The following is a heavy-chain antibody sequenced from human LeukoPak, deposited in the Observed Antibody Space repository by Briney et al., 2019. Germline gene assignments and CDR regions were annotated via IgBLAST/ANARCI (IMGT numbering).Heavy chain of an antibody. Sequence: PSETLSLTCTVSGYSISSGYYWDWIRQPPGKGLEWIGSIYHSGNTYYNPSLKSRVTMSADTSKNQFSLKLSSVTAADTAVYYCAREGVLGAFDIWGQGKMVTVSS. CDR2: IYHSGNT. D-gene: IGHD2/OR15-2a*01. J-gene: IGHJ3*02. CDR1: GYSISSGYY. V-gene: IGHV4-38-2*02. CDR3: AREGVLGAFDI.